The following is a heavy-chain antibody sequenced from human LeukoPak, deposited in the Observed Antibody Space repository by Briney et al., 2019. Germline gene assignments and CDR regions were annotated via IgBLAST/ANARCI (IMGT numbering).Heavy chain of an antibody. J-gene: IGHJ4*02. CDR2: IYPGDSDT. CDR3: ARQAGYCSSTSCSGGSIDY. V-gene: IGHV5-51*01. CDR1: GYSFTSYW. Sequence: GESLKISCKGSGYSFTSYWIGWVRQMPGKGLEWMGIIYPGDSDTRYSPTFQGQVTISADKSISTAYLQWSSLKASDTAMYYCARQAGYCSSTSCSGGSIDYWGQGTLVTVSS. D-gene: IGHD2-2*01.